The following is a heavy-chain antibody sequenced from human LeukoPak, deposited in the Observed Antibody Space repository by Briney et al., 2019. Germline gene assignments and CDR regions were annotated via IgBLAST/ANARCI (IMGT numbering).Heavy chain of an antibody. Sequence: SETLSLTCAVYGGSFSGYYWSWIRQPPGKGLEWIGEINHSGSTNYNPSLKSRVTLSVDTSKNQFSLKLSSVTAADTAVYYCARASNDCSSTSCPFDYWGQGTLVTVSS. V-gene: IGHV4-34*01. J-gene: IGHJ4*02. D-gene: IGHD2-2*01. CDR2: INHSGST. CDR1: GGSFSGYY. CDR3: ARASNDCSSTSCPFDY.